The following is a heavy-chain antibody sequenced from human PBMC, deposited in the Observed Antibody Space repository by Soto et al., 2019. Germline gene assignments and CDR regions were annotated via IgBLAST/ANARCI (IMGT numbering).Heavy chain of an antibody. CDR1: GFTFSSYA. CDR3: AVSPLTGYYNPPLSYYYYGMDV. V-gene: IGHV3-30-3*01. CDR2: ISYDGSNK. J-gene: IGHJ6*02. D-gene: IGHD3-9*01. Sequence: QVQLVESGGGVVQPGRSLRLSCAASGFTFSSYAMHWVRQAPGKGLEWVAVISYDGSNKYYADSVKGRFTISRDNSKNTLYLQMNSLRAEDTAVYYCAVSPLTGYYNPPLSYYYYGMDVWGQGTTVTVSS.